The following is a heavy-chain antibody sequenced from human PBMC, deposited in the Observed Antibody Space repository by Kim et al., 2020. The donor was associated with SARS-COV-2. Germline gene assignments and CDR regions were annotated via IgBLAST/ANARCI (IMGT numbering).Heavy chain of an antibody. J-gene: IGHJ3*01. V-gene: IGHV4-34*01. CDR1: GGSFSNYH. CDR2: IDTSGDT. CDR3: ARGMGYYYGLKWAFDV. D-gene: IGHD3-10*01. Sequence: SETLSLTCGVDGGSFSNYHWSWIRQSPGKGLEWIGGIDTSGDTKFNPSLKNRVAISVDMARNQFLLKLNSVTAADTSVYYCARGMGYYYGLKWAFDVWGQGTMVSVS.